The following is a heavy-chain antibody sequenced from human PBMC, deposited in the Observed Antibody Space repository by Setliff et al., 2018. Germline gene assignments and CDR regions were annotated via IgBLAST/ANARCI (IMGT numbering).Heavy chain of an antibody. Sequence: SETLSLTCAVYGGSFSGYYWSWIRQPPGKGLEWIGEINHSGSSNNNPSLKGRVTISVDTSKNQFSLRLTSVTAADTAVYYCARHRRDSSGNYFVGLYYFDYWGQGTPVTVSS. CDR1: GGSFSGYY. CDR2: INHSGSS. CDR3: ARHRRDSSGNYFVGLYYFDY. D-gene: IGHD3-22*01. V-gene: IGHV4-34*01. J-gene: IGHJ4*02.